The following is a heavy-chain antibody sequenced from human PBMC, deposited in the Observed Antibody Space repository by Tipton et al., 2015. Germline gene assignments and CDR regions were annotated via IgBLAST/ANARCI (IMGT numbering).Heavy chain of an antibody. CDR2: IWYDGSNI. V-gene: IGHV3-33*06. CDR1: GFTFYTYA. J-gene: IGHJ4*02. CDR3: AKILLSPQFDY. Sequence: SLRLSCAASGFTFYTYAMHWVRQAPGKGLEWVAVIWYDGSNIHYTDSVKGRFTISRDNSKNTLYLQMNSLRAEDTAIYYCAKILLSPQFDYWGQGTLVTVSS. D-gene: IGHD3-9*01.